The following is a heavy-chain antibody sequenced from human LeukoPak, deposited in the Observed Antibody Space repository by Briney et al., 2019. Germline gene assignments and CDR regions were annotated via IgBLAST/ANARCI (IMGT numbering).Heavy chain of an antibody. D-gene: IGHD1-26*01. V-gene: IGHV3-15*01. CDR2: IKSKTDGGTT. Sequence: GGSLRLSCAASGFTFSNAWMSWVRQAPGKGLEWVGRIKSKTDGGTTDYAAPVKGRFTISRDDSKNTLYLQMNSLKTEDTAVYYCTQHTSRGDFFGGATRFDYWGQGTLVTVSS. CDR3: TQHTSRGDFFGGATRFDY. J-gene: IGHJ4*02. CDR1: GFTFSNAW.